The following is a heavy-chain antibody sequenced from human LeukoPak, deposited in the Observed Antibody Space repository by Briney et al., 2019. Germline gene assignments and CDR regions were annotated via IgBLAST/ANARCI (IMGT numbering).Heavy chain of an antibody. D-gene: IGHD1-26*01. Sequence: SGGSLRLSCAASGFTFSNYWVGWVRQAPGKGLEWVANIKQDGSQKYFVDSVKGRFTISRDNAKNSLYLQMSSLRDEDTAVYYCARDSGSYHFDSCWGQGTLVTVSS. CDR3: ARDSGSYHFDSC. V-gene: IGHV3-7*01. CDR1: GFTFSNYW. CDR2: IKQDGSQK. J-gene: IGHJ4*02.